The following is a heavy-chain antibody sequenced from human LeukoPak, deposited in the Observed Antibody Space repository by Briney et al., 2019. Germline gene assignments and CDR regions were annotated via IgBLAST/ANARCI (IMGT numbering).Heavy chain of an antibody. Sequence: PGGSLRLSCAASGFTFSSYAMHWVRQAPGKGLEWVAVISYDGSNKYYADSVKGRFTISRDNSKNTLYVQMNSLRAEDTAVYYCARDQMVRGVITSGHWGQGTLVTVSS. D-gene: IGHD3-10*01. CDR3: ARDQMVRGVITSGH. CDR1: GFTFSSYA. V-gene: IGHV3-30*04. J-gene: IGHJ4*02. CDR2: ISYDGSNK.